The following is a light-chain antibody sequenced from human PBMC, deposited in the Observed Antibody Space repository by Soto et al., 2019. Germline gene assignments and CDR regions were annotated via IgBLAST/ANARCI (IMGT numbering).Light chain of an antibody. J-gene: IGKJ1*01. V-gene: IGKV4-1*01. Sequence: SPLSCWSSPSVLYSSNNKNYLAWYQQKPGQPPKLLIYWASTRESGVPDRFSGSGSGTDFSLTISSLQAEDVAVYYCQQYYTTPWTFGQGTKVEIK. CDR1: PSVLYSSNNKNY. CDR3: QQYYTTPWT. CDR2: WAS.